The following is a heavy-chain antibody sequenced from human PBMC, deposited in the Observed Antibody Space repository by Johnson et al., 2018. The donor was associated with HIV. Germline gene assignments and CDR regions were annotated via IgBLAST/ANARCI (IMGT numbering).Heavy chain of an antibody. CDR3: AKDRGAPYCSSTSCYSTGALDI. CDR2: IRYDGSNK. D-gene: IGHD2-2*01. CDR1: GFTFSSYG. Sequence: VQLVESGGGVVQPGGSLRLSCAASGFTFSSYGMHWVRQAPGKGLEWVAFIRYDGSNKYYADSVKGRFTISRDNSKNTLYLQMNSLRAEDTAVYYCAKDRGAPYCSSTSCYSTGALDIWGQGTMVTVSS. V-gene: IGHV3-30*02. J-gene: IGHJ3*02.